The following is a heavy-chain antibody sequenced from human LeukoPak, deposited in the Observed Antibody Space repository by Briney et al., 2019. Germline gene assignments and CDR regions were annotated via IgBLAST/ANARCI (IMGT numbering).Heavy chain of an antibody. D-gene: IGHD3-3*01. CDR2: IYYSGST. Sequence: SETLSLTCTVSGGSISSYYWSWIRQPPGKGLEWIGYIYYSGSTNYNPSPKSRVTISVDTSENQFSLKLSSVTAADTAVYYCARVKDGITIFGVVIEYFDYWGQGTLVTVSS. J-gene: IGHJ4*02. V-gene: IGHV4-59*01. CDR1: GGSISSYY. CDR3: ARVKDGITIFGVVIEYFDY.